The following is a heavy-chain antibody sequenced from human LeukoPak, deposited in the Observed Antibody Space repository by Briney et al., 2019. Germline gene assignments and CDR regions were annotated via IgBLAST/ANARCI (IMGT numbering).Heavy chain of an antibody. CDR3: ARDAYTIRWYYY. J-gene: IGHJ4*02. Sequence: PGGSLRLSCAASGLIINTSYMTWVRQAPGKGLEWVSLINSDGSTYYADSVKGRFTISRDNSKNTLYLQMNSLRAEDTAVYYCARDAYTIRWYYYWGQGTLVTVSS. CDR1: GLIINTSY. CDR2: INSDGST. D-gene: IGHD6-13*01. V-gene: IGHV3-53*01.